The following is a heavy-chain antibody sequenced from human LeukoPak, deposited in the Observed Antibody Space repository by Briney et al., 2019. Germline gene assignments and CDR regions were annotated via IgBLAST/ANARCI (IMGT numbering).Heavy chain of an antibody. D-gene: IGHD2-2*01. CDR2: ITGSGDST. V-gene: IGHV3-23*01. CDR3: ACSKCCYSTRCYGAPDY. J-gene: IGHJ4*02. Sequence: GGSLRLSCAASGFTFSSYAMSWVRQAPGKGLEWVSAITGSGDSTYYADSVKGRFTISRDNAKNSLYLQMNSLRAEDTAVYYCACSKCCYSTRCYGAPDYWGQGALVTVSS. CDR1: GFTFSSYA.